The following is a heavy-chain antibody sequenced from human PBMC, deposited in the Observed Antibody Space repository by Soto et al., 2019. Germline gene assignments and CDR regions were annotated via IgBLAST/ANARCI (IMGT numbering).Heavy chain of an antibody. CDR1: GASIRSYF. J-gene: IGHJ6*03. CDR2: INDSGST. Sequence: QVQLQESGPGLVKPSETLSLTCTVSGASIRSYFWTWIRQPPGKGLEWIGNINDSGSTNYNPSLRSRVTISVDTSMNQISLMMRSVTAADTAVYYCAKIVIPAARYYYYYMDVWGKGTTVTVS. CDR3: AKIVIPAARYYYYYMDV. D-gene: IGHD2-2*01. V-gene: IGHV4-59*01.